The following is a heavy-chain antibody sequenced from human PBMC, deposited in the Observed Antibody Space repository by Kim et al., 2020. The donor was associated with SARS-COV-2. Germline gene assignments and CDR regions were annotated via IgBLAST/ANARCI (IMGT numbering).Heavy chain of an antibody. D-gene: IGHD6-6*01. Sequence: GGSLRLSCEASGFTFGDYAMHWVRQAPGKGLEWVSGISWNSGSIGYADSVKGRFTISRDNAKNSLYLQMNSLRAEDTALYYCAKDRWAKQLVGRLYYFDYCGQGTLVTVSS. CDR1: GFTFGDYA. J-gene: IGHJ4*02. CDR2: ISWNSGSI. V-gene: IGHV3-9*01. CDR3: AKDRWAKQLVGRLYYFDY.